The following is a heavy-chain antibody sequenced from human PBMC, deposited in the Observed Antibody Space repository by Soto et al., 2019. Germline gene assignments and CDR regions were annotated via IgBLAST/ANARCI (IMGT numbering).Heavy chain of an antibody. D-gene: IGHD6-19*01. V-gene: IGHV3-23*01. CDR3: AKHSVAGGYYFDY. CDR1: GFTFSSYA. Sequence: GGSLRLSCAASGFTFSSYAMSWVRQAPGKGREWVSAISGSGGSTYYADSVKGRFTISRDNSKNTLYLQMNSLRAGDTAVYYCAKHSVAGGYYFDYWGQGTLVTVSS. J-gene: IGHJ4*02. CDR2: ISGSGGST.